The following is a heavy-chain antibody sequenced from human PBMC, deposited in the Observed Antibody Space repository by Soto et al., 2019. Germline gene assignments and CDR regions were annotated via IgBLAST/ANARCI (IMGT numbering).Heavy chain of an antibody. V-gene: IGHV3-9*01. CDR1: GFTFDDYA. D-gene: IGHD3-16*02. Sequence: GGSLRLSCAASGFTFDDYAMHWVRQVPGKGLEWVSGINWNSGSIGYADSVKGRFTISRDNAKNSLYLQMNSLRAEDTALYYCAKDKRGMITFGGIIVSWGQGTLVTVSS. J-gene: IGHJ5*02. CDR3: AKDKRGMITFGGIIVS. CDR2: INWNSGSI.